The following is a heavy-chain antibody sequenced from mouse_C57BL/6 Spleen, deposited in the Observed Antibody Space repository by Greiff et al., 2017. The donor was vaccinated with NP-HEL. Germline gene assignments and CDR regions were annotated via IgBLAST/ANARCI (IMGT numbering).Heavy chain of an antibody. V-gene: IGHV1-50*01. CDR3: AGSSYPDYYAMDY. CDR1: GYTFTSYW. Sequence: QVQLQQPGAELVKPGASVKLSCKASGYTFTSYWMQWVKQRPGQGLEWIGEIDPSDSYTNYNQKFKGKATLTVDTSSSTAYMQLSSLTSEDSAVYYCAGSSYPDYYAMDYWGQGTSVTVSS. J-gene: IGHJ4*01. CDR2: IDPSDSYT. D-gene: IGHD1-1*01.